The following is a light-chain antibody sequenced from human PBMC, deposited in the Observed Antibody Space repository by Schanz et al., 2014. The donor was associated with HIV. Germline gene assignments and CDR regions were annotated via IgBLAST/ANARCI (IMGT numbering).Light chain of an antibody. J-gene: IGLJ1*01. CDR1: RSDIGGYNY. CDR3: SSYSSESSPYV. CDR2: DVS. V-gene: IGLV2-14*03. Sequence: QSALTQPPSASGSPGQSVTISCTGTRSDIGGYNYVSWYLQPPFPSPHLMIYDVSHRPSGISSRFSGSKSGNTASLTVSGLQAEDEADYYCSSYSSESSPYVFGTGTKLTVL.